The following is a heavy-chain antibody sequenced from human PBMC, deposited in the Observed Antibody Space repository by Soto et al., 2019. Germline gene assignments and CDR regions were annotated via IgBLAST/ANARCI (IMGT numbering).Heavy chain of an antibody. CDR2: IYHSGNT. D-gene: IGHD6-19*01. V-gene: IGHV4-38-2*01. J-gene: IGHJ4*02. CDR1: GFSISSGFY. CDR3: ERVDSSGWTPNFFDS. Sequence: SETLSLTCGVSGFSISSGFYWGWLRQPPGKGLEWIGTIYHSGNTFYNPSLKSRVTISVDTSKNQFSMKLSSVTAADTALYYCERVDSSGWTPNFFDSWGQGALVTVYS.